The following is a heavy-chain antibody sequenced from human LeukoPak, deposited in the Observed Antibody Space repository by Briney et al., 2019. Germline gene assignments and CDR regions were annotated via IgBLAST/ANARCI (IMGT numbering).Heavy chain of an antibody. D-gene: IGHD1-26*01. Sequence: GGSLRLSCAVSGFTVSSNYMSWVRQAPGKGLEWVSLIYSGGSTYYADSVRGRFTISRDNAKNSLYLQMNSLRAEDTALYYCARVRVGATEDYWGQGTLVTVSS. J-gene: IGHJ4*02. V-gene: IGHV3-53*01. CDR2: IYSGGST. CDR1: GFTVSSNY. CDR3: ARVRVGATEDY.